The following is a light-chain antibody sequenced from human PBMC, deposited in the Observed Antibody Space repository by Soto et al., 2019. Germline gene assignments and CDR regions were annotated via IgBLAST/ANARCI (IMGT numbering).Light chain of an antibody. Sequence: QSPSTLSASVGDRVTITCRASQSISSWLAWYQQKPGKAPKLLIYDASSLESGVPSRFSGSGSGTEFTLTISSLQPDDFATYYCQQYNSYPSFGQGTKVDIK. CDR3: QQYNSYPS. CDR1: QSISSW. CDR2: DAS. J-gene: IGKJ1*01. V-gene: IGKV1-5*01.